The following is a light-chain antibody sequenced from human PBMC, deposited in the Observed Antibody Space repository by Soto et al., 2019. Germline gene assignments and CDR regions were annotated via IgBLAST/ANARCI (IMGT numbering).Light chain of an antibody. Sequence: QTVVTQEPSFSVSPGRTVTLTCGLSSGSVSTSYYPSWYQQTPGQAPRTLIYNTNTRSSGVPDRFSGSILGNKAALTITGAKADDESDYYCVLYMGSGIGVFGGGTKLTVL. V-gene: IGLV8-61*01. CDR3: VLYMGSGIGV. J-gene: IGLJ3*02. CDR1: SGSVSTSYY. CDR2: NTN.